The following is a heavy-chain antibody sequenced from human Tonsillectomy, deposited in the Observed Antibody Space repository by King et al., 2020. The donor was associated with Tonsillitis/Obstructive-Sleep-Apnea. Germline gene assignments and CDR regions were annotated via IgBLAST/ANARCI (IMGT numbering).Heavy chain of an antibody. CDR1: GGSISSYY. D-gene: IGHD2-2*01. CDR2: IYTSGST. J-gene: IGHJ4*02. CDR3: ARGHHCSSTSCYLMDY. Sequence: VQLQESGPGLVKPSETLSLTCTVSGGSISSYYWSWIRQPAGKGLEWIGRIYTSGSTNYNPSLKSRVTMSVDTSKNQFSLKLSSVTAADTAVYYCARGHHCSSTSCYLMDYWGQGTLVTVSS. V-gene: IGHV4-4*07.